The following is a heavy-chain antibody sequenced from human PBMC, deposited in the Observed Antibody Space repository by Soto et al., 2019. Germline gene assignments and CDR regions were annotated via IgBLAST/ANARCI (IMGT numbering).Heavy chain of an antibody. V-gene: IGHV4-31*03. CDR3: ARKGGNGPTGYYFDY. CDR1: GGSISRGGYY. D-gene: IGHD1-26*01. CDR2: IYYSGST. Sequence: PSETLSLTCTVSGGSISRGGYYWSWIRQHPGKGLEWIGYIYYSGSTYYNPSLKSRVTISVDTSKNQFSLKLSSVTAADTAVYYCARKGGNGPTGYYFDYWGQGTLVTVSS. J-gene: IGHJ4*02.